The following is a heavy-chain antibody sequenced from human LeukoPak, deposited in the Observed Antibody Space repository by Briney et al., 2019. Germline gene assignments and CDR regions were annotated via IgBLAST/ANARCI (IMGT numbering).Heavy chain of an antibody. CDR2: INHSGST. J-gene: IGHJ3*02. Sequence: SETLSLTCAVYGGSFSGYYWSWIRQPPGKGLEWIGEINHSGSTNYNPSLKSRVTISVDTSKNQFSLKLSSVTAADTAVYYCARTNQISETAFDIWGQGTMVIVSS. CDR1: GGSFSGYY. CDR3: ARTNQISETAFDI. V-gene: IGHV4-34*01. D-gene: IGHD1-14*01.